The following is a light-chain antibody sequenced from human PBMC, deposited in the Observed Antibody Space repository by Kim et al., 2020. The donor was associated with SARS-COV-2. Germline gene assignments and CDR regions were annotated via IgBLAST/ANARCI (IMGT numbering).Light chain of an antibody. Sequence: ASVGDRVTITCRASQDIANSLAWYQQKPGKVPQVLIYAASTLQSGVPSRFSGSGSGTEFTLTIGSLQTEDVATYYCQMYNSAPWTFGPGTKVDIK. CDR1: QDIANS. CDR3: QMYNSAPWT. V-gene: IGKV1-27*01. CDR2: AAS. J-gene: IGKJ1*01.